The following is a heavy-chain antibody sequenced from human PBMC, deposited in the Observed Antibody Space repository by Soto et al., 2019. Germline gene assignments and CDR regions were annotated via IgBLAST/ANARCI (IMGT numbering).Heavy chain of an antibody. J-gene: IGHJ6*02. D-gene: IGHD5-12*01. CDR1: GGSISSYY. Sequence: SETLSLTCTVSGGSISSYYWSWIRQPPGKGLEWIGYIYYSGSTNYNPSLKSRVTISVDTSKNQFSLKLSSVTAADTAVYYCARNQWLRLRAGGMDVWGQGTTVTVSS. CDR3: ARNQWLRLRAGGMDV. V-gene: IGHV4-59*01. CDR2: IYYSGST.